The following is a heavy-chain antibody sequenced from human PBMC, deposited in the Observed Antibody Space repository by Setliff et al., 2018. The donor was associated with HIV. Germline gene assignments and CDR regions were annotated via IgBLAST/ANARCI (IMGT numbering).Heavy chain of an antibody. Sequence: SQTLSLTCAISGDSVSSNTAAWNWIRQSPSRGLEWLGRTYYRSKWSNDYAVSVKSRITINPDTSKNQFSLQLNSVAPEDTAVYFCARGGGWDYNYYMDVWDKGTTVTVSS. D-gene: IGHD6-19*01. V-gene: IGHV6-1*01. CDR1: GDSVSSNTAA. CDR3: ARGGGWDYNYYMDV. J-gene: IGHJ6*03. CDR2: TYYRSKWSN.